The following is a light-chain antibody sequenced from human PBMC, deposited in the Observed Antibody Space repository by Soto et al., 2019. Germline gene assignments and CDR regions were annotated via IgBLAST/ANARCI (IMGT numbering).Light chain of an antibody. V-gene: IGKV1-9*01. CDR3: QQLNSYPRA. CDR1: QGISSY. CDR2: AAS. J-gene: IGKJ3*01. Sequence: IQLTQSPSSLSASVGDRVTITCRASQGISSYLAWYQQKPGKAPKLLIYAASTLQGGVPSRFSGSGSGTDFTLTISSLQPEDFATYHCQQLNSYPRAFGPGTKVDIK.